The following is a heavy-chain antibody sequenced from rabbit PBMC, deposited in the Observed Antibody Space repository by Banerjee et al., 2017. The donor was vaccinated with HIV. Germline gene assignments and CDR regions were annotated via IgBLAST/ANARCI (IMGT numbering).Heavy chain of an antibody. Sequence: QSLEESGGDLVKPGASLTLTCTASGFSFNNNYYMYWVRQAPGKGLEWIACIYAGSSGSTYYASWAKGRFTISKTSSTTVTLQMTSLTAADTATYFCARDEYDDYGDYLFNLWGPGTLVTVS. J-gene: IGHJ4*01. CDR1: GFSFNNNYY. CDR2: IYAGSSGST. D-gene: IGHD2-1*01. CDR3: ARDEYDDYGDYLFNL. V-gene: IGHV1S40*01.